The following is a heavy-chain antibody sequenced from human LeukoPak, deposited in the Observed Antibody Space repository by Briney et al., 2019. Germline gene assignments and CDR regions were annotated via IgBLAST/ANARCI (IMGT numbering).Heavy chain of an antibody. CDR2: IYPGDSDT. D-gene: IGHD2-2*01. V-gene: IGHV5-51*01. J-gene: IGHJ4*02. CDR1: GYSFTSYW. CDR3: ARDGEYCSSTSCYSPGYYFDY. Sequence: LGESLKISCKGSGYSFTSYWIGWVRQMPGKGLEWMGIIYPGDSDTRYSPSFQGQVTISADKSISTAYLQWSSLKAPDTAMYYCARDGEYCSSTSCYSPGYYFDYWGQGTLVTVST.